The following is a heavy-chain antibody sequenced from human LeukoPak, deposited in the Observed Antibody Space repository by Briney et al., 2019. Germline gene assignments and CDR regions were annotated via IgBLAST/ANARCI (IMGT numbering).Heavy chain of an antibody. Sequence: ASVKVSCKASGYTFTGYYMHWVRQAPGQGLEWMGWTNPNSGGTNYAQKFQGRVTMTRDTSISTAYMELSRLRSDDTAVYYCARVGGYFDLIRTFDYWGQGTLVTVSS. J-gene: IGHJ4*02. V-gene: IGHV1-2*02. CDR3: ARVGGYFDLIRTFDY. CDR2: TNPNSGGT. D-gene: IGHD3-9*01. CDR1: GYTFTGYY.